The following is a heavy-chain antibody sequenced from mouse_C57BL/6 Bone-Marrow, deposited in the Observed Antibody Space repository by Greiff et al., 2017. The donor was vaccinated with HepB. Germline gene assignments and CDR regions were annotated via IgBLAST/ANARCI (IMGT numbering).Heavy chain of an antibody. CDR3: ARGALYSNSFAY. V-gene: IGHV1-18*01. J-gene: IGHJ3*01. CDR1: GYTFTDYY. Sequence: EVQLQQSGPELVKPGASVKISCKASGYTFTDYYMDWVKQSHGKSLEWIGDINPNNGGTIYNQKFKGKATFTVDKSSSTTYMELRSLTSEDTAVYYCARGALYSNSFAYWGQGTLVTVSA. CDR2: INPNNGGT. D-gene: IGHD2-5*01.